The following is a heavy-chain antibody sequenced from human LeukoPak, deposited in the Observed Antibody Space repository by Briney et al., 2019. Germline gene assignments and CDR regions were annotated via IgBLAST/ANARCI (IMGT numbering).Heavy chain of an antibody. CDR3: AKYAPPSTLLTRFFDY. J-gene: IGHJ4*02. Sequence: GGSLRLSCAASGFTFSSYGMHWVRQAPGKGLEWVAVIWYDGSNKYYADSVKGRFTISRDNSKNTLYLQMNSLRAEDTAVYYCAKYAPPSTLLTRFFDYWGQGTLVTVSS. CDR2: IWYDGSNK. CDR1: GFTFSSYG. V-gene: IGHV3-33*06. D-gene: IGHD5/OR15-5a*01.